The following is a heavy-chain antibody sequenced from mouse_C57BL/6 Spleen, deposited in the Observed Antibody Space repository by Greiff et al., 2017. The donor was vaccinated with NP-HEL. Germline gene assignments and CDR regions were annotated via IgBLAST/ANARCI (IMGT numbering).Heavy chain of an antibody. Sequence: VQLQQPGAELVRPGTSVKLSCKASGYTFTSYWMHWVKQRPGQGLEWIGVIDPSDSYTNYNQKFKGKATLTVDKSSSTAYMQLSSLTSEDSAVYYCARSSYSNYPYYFDYWGQGTTLTVSS. J-gene: IGHJ2*01. CDR1: GYTFTSYW. CDR2: IDPSDSYT. V-gene: IGHV1-59*01. CDR3: ARSSYSNYPYYFDY. D-gene: IGHD2-5*01.